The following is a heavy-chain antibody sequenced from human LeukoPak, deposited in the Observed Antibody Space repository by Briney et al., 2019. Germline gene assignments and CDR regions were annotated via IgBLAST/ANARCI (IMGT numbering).Heavy chain of an antibody. CDR1: VFTSSSPG. CDR2: ISGNGASA. Sequence: GGSLRLSCAASVFTSSSPGMTWVRQAPGKGLEWVSSISGNGASAYYADSVKGRFTVSTDNPKSTLYLQMNSLRADDTAVYYCAKSPGYWTHDYWGQGILVTVSS. J-gene: IGHJ4*02. V-gene: IGHV3-23*01. D-gene: IGHD1-1*01. CDR3: AKSPGYWTHDY.